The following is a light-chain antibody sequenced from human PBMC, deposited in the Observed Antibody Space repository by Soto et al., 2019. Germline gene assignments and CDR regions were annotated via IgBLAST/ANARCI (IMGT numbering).Light chain of an antibody. J-gene: IGLJ1*01. Sequence: QSVLTQPASVSGSPGQSITISCSGTSSDVGSYDHVAWYQQCPGKTPKLMIYEVSNRPSGVSSRFSGSKSGNTASLTISGLQAEDEADYYCISYTGSSTSYVFGSGTKVTVL. CDR1: SSDVGSYDH. V-gene: IGLV2-14*01. CDR2: EVS. CDR3: ISYTGSSTSYV.